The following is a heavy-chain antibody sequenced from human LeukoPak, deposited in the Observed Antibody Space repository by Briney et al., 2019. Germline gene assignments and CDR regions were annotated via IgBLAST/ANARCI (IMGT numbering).Heavy chain of an antibody. Sequence: GGSLRLSCAASGFISSSYWMSWVRQAPGKGLEWVANVKQDGSERYYGDSVKGRFTISKDNAKNTVYLQMNNLRAEDTAVYYCVSFYETYWGRGTLVTVSS. J-gene: IGHJ4*02. CDR3: VSFYETY. CDR2: VKQDGSER. D-gene: IGHD2-2*01. CDR1: GFISSSYW. V-gene: IGHV3-7*01.